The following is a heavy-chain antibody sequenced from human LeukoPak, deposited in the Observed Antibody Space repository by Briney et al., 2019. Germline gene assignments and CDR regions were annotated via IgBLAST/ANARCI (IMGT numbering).Heavy chain of an antibody. J-gene: IGHJ4*02. CDR3: ARAGSSGSVDY. CDR2: LNQDGSEK. CDR1: GFTFSTYW. V-gene: IGHV3-7*03. D-gene: IGHD6-19*01. Sequence: PGGSLRLSCAASGFTFSTYWMSWVRQAPGKGLEWVAILNQDGSEKYYVDSVKGRFTISRDNAKNSLCLQMNSLRAEDAAIYYCARAGSSGSVDYWGQGTLVTVSS.